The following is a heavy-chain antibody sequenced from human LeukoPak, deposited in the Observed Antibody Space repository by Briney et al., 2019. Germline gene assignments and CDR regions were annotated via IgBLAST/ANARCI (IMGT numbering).Heavy chain of an antibody. CDR3: TRGWDSTNHGMDV. D-gene: IGHD1-14*01. J-gene: IGHJ6*02. V-gene: IGHV6-1*01. Sequence: PSQTLSLTCAISGDSVSSTSSTWNWIRQSPSRGLEWLGRTYYRFKWDNDYALSVKNRIIINPDTSKNQFSLQLNSVTPEDTAVYYCTRGWDSTNHGMDVWGQGTTIIVSS. CDR1: GDSVSSTSST. CDR2: TYYRFKWDN.